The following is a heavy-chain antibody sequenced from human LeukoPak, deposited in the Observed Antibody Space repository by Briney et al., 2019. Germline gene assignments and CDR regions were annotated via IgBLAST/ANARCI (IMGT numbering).Heavy chain of an antibody. D-gene: IGHD2-15*01. CDR1: GFTFSAST. V-gene: IGHV3-73*01. CDR3: TRHEDCSGASCYSPHDY. J-gene: IGHJ4*02. Sequence: GGSLKLSCAASGFTFSASTMHWVRQASGKGLEWVGRIRSKGNSYATAYAASVKGRFTISRDDSKNTAYPQMNSLKTEDTAVYYCTRHEDCSGASCYSPHDYWGQGTLVTVSS. CDR2: IRSKGNSYAT.